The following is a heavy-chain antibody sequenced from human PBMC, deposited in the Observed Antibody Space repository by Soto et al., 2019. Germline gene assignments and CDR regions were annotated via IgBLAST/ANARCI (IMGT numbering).Heavy chain of an antibody. D-gene: IGHD6-19*01. CDR2: INHSGST. Sequence: PSETLSLTCALYGGSFSGYYWSWIRQPPGKGLEWIGEINHSGSTNYNPSLKSRVTISVDTSKNQFSLKLSSVTAADTAVYYCARGGIAVAGTWYYYYGMDVWGHLTTVTVS. J-gene: IGHJ6*02. V-gene: IGHV4-34*01. CDR3: ARGGIAVAGTWYYYYGMDV. CDR1: GGSFSGYY.